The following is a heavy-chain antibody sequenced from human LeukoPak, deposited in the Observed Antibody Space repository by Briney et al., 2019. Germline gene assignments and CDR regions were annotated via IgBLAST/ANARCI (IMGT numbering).Heavy chain of an antibody. V-gene: IGHV1-18*01. Sequence: ASVKVSCKASGYTFTSYGISWVRQAPGQGLEWMGWISAYNGNTNYAQKLQGRVTMTTDTSTSTAYMELRSLRSDDTAVYYCASGYCSGGSCHSYYYYMDVWGKGTTVTVSS. CDR1: GYTFTSYG. J-gene: IGHJ6*03. CDR3: ASGYCSGGSCHSYYYYMDV. CDR2: ISAYNGNT. D-gene: IGHD2-15*01.